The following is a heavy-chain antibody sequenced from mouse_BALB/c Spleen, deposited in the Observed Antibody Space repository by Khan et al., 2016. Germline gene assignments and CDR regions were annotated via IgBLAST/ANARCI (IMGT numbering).Heavy chain of an antibody. CDR3: ARSHYDYLWFFDV. CDR2: INPNSGYT. D-gene: IGHD2-4*01. J-gene: IGHJ1*01. CDR1: GYTFTDYT. V-gene: IGHV1-4*01. Sequence: QVQLQQSGAELTRPGASVKMSCKASGYTFTDYTIHWIKQRPGQGLEWIGFINPNSGYTKYNQKFRDKATLTADKSSSTAYMHLSSLTPGDSAVFYCARSHYDYLWFFDVWGAGTTVTVSS.